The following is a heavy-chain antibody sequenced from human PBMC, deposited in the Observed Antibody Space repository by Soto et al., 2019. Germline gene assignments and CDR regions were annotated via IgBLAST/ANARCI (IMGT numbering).Heavy chain of an antibody. CDR3: ARDNLPGLFSY. Sequence: SETLSLTCAVYGGSFSGYYWTWIRQPPGTGLEWIGEINHSGSTNYNPSLKSRVTISVDTSKNQFSLKLTSVTAADTAVYYCARDNLPGLFSYCGQRTLVLVSA. D-gene: IGHD1-1*01. J-gene: IGHJ4*02. V-gene: IGHV4-34*01. CDR2: INHSGST. CDR1: GGSFSGYY.